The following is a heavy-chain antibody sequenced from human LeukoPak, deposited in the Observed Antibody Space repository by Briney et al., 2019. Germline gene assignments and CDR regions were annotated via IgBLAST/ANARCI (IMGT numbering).Heavy chain of an antibody. D-gene: IGHD3-10*01. CDR3: AKVAKYYYGPETYFFFEH. V-gene: IGHV4-61*09. J-gene: IGHJ4*02. Sequence: TLSLTCTVSGGSISSGSYYWSWIRQPAGKGLEWIGHIYATGTTNYNPSLNSRVTMSIDTSKNQFSLNLRSVTAADTAVYYCAKVAKYYYGPETYFFFEHWGQGTLVTVSS. CDR2: IYATGTT. CDR1: GGSISSGSYY.